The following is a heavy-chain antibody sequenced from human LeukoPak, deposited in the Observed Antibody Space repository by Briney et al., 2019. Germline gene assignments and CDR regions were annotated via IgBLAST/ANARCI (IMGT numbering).Heavy chain of an antibody. Sequence: PSETLSLTCTVSGYSISSGYYWGWIRQPPGKGLEWIGSIYHSGSTYYNPSLKSRVTISVDTSKNQCSLKLSSVTAADTAVYYCARRVVVVPAAMSGGDGYNLFDYCGQGTLVTVSS. V-gene: IGHV4-38-2*02. CDR1: GYSISSGYY. CDR2: IYHSGST. CDR3: ARRVVVVPAAMSGGDGYNLFDY. J-gene: IGHJ4*02. D-gene: IGHD2-2*01.